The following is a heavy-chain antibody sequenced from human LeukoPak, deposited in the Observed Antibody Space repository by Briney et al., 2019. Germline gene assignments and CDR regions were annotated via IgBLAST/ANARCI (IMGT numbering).Heavy chain of an antibody. D-gene: IGHD3-9*01. CDR2: IYYSGST. CDR3: ARRGELTEYYYYGMDV. J-gene: IGHJ6*02. CDR1: GGSISSNSYY. V-gene: IGHV4-39*01. Sequence: SETLSLTCTVSGGSISSNSYYWGWIRQPPGKGLEWIGSIYYSGSTYYNPSLKSRVTISVDTSKNQFSLKLSSVTAADTAMYYCARRGELTEYYYYGMDVWGQGTTVTVSS.